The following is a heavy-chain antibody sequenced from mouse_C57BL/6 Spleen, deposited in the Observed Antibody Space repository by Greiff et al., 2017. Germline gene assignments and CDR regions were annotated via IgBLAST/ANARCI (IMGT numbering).Heavy chain of an antibody. V-gene: IGHV2-5*01. J-gene: IGHJ4*01. CDR1: GFSLTSYG. CDR3: AKKGAWTLAMDY. CDR2: IWRGGST. Sequence: VNVVESGPGLVQPSQSLSITCTVSGFSLTSYGVHWVRQSPGKGLEWLGVIWRGGSTDYNAAFMTRLSITKDNSKSQVFFKMNSLQADDTAIYYCAKKGAWTLAMDYWGQGTSVTVSS.